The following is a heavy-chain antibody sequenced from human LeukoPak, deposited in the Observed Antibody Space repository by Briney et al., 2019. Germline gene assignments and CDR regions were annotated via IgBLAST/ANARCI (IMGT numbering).Heavy chain of an antibody. J-gene: IGHJ6*03. CDR2: IIPIFGTA. CDR3: AKSPLAWGSSTSWEENYYYYMDV. D-gene: IGHD2-2*01. V-gene: IGHV1-69*13. CDR1: GGTFSSYA. Sequence: SVKVSCKASGGTFSSYAISWVRQAPGQGLEWMGGIIPIFGTANYAQKFQGRVTITADESTSTAYMELSSLRSEDTAVYYCAKSPLAWGSSTSWEENYYYYMDVWGKGTTVTVSS.